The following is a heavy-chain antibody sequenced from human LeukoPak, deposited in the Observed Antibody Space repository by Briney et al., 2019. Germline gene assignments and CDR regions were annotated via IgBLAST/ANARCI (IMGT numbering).Heavy chain of an antibody. CDR2: ISGSGGST. CDR1: GFTFSSYA. Sequence: GGSLRLSCAASGFTFSSYAMSWVRQAPGKGLEWVSAISGSGGSTYYADSVKGRFTISRDNSKNTLYLQMNSLRAEDTAAYYCALRGYSYGSFDYWGQGTLVTVSS. V-gene: IGHV3-23*01. CDR3: ALRGYSYGSFDY. D-gene: IGHD5-18*01. J-gene: IGHJ4*02.